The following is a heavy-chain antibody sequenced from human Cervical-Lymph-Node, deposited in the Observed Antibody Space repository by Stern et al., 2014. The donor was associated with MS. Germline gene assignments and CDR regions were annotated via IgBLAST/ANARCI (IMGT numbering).Heavy chain of an antibody. CDR1: GFPISGHT. CDR2: ITTSSNKI. V-gene: IGHV3-21*06. J-gene: IGHJ4*02. CDR3: ASGYGGV. D-gene: IGHD3-16*01. Sequence: EVQLVQSGGGLVKPGGSVSLSCSASGFPISGHTMNLVRQPPGQGLEWLSAITTSSNKIDYADSVKGRFTISRDNAKNSVYLQMNSLRAEDTAVYYCASGYGGVWGQGTLVTVSS.